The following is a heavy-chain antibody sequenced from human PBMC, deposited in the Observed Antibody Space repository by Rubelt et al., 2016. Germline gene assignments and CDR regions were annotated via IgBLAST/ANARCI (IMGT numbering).Heavy chain of an antibody. D-gene: IGHD6-19*01. Sequence: QLQLQESGPGLVKPSETLSLTCTVSGGSISSTSYYWGWIRQPPGKGLEWIGSIYYSGSTYYNPSPKSRVTMSVDPSKNQLSLKMSAVTAADTAVYYCARTVAGFFRRFDPWGQGTLVTVSS. CDR3: ARTVAGFFRRFDP. V-gene: IGHV4-39*01. J-gene: IGHJ5*02. CDR2: IYYSGST. CDR1: GGSISSTSYY.